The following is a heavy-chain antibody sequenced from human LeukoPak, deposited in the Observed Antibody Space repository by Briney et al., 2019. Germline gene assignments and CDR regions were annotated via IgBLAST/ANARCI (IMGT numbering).Heavy chain of an antibody. CDR3: AIPPNYYDSSGYYSGGSRIPRYFQH. J-gene: IGHJ1*01. Sequence: SETLSLTCAVYGVPFSGYYWSWIRQPPGKGLEWIGEINHSGSTNYNPSLKSRVTISVDTSKNQFSLKLSSMTAADTAVYYCAIPPNYYDSSGYYSGGSRIPRYFQHWGQGTLVTVSS. CDR2: INHSGST. CDR1: GVPFSGYY. V-gene: IGHV4-34*01. D-gene: IGHD3-22*01.